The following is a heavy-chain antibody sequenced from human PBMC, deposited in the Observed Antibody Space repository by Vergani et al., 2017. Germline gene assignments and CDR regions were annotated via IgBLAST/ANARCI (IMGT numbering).Heavy chain of an antibody. CDR1: GFTFSSYW. J-gene: IGHJ5*01. CDR2: IDEYGNRA. V-gene: IGHV3-74*03. CDR3: VRTEYCTGIACNTRFDS. D-gene: IGHD2-8*02. Sequence: EVQLVESGGGLVQPGGSLRLSCAASGFTFSSYWMHWVRQAPGKGLVWVSRIDEYGNRATYGDFETGRFTISRDNAKNTVFLQMNNLRADDAGVYYCVRTEYCTGIACNTRFDSWGQGALVTVSS.